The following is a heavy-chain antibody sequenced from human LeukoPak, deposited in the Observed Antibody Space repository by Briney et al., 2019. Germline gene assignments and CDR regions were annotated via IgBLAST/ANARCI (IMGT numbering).Heavy chain of an antibody. CDR2: IKQDGSEK. V-gene: IGHV3-7*03. CDR3: ASLPNYGDLTDY. Sequence: GGSLRLSCAVSGFTFSSYWMSWVRQAPGKGLEWVANIKQDGSEKYYVDSVKSRFTISRDNAKNSLYLQMNSLRAEDTAVYYCASLPNYGDLTDYWGQGTLVTVSS. CDR1: GFTFSSYW. D-gene: IGHD4-17*01. J-gene: IGHJ4*02.